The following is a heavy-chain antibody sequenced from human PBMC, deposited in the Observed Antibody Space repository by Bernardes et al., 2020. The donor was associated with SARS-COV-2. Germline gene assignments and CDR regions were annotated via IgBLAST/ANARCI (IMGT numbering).Heavy chain of an antibody. CDR1: GGSISSSSSY. CDR3: AGSSCGIDCYIGGLRSWDYGMDV. CDR2: IYSSGSS. Sequence: SETLSLTCSVSGGSISSSSSYWGRIRQPPGKGLEWLGSIYSSGSSYYNPSLQSRVSASVDSSKNQFSLRLSFVTAADTAVYYCAGSSCGIDCYIGGLRSWDYGMDVWGQGTTVTVSS. J-gene: IGHJ6*02. D-gene: IGHD2-21*01. V-gene: IGHV4-39*01.